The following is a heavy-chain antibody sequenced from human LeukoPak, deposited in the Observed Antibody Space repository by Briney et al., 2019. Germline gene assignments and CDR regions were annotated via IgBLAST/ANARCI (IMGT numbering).Heavy chain of an antibody. Sequence: SQTLSLTCATSGDSVSSNSAAWNWIRQSPSRGLEWLGRTYYRSKWYNDYAVSVKSRITINPDTSKNQFSLQLDSVTPEDTAVYYCAREARAPVAGRWGLFDYWGQGTLVTVSS. CDR3: AREARAPVAGRWGLFDY. V-gene: IGHV6-1*01. CDR1: GDSVSSNSAA. J-gene: IGHJ4*02. D-gene: IGHD6-19*01. CDR2: TYYRSKWYN.